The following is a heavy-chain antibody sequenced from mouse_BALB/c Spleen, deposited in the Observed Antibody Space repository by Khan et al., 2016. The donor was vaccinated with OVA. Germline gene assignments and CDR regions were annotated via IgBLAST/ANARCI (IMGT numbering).Heavy chain of an antibody. Sequence: QVQLKESGAELAKPGASVKMSCKASGYTFTTYWMHWVKQRPGKGLEWIGYINPTSGYTDYNDKFKDRATLSADKSSSTAYMQLNSLTSEDSAVYYCTRDRIDYWGQGTTLTVSS. CDR1: GYTFTTYW. CDR2: INPTSGYT. CDR3: TRDRIDY. V-gene: IGHV1-7*01. J-gene: IGHJ2*01.